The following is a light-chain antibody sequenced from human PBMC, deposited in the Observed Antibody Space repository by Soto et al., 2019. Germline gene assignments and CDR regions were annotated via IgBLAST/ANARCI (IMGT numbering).Light chain of an antibody. CDR3: QQYDSYWGT. CDR2: DVS. V-gene: IGKV1-5*01. J-gene: IGKJ1*01. Sequence: FRLTRSPSTLSASVGASFTITCRASQKVSPWLAWYQQKPGKAPNLLIYDVSSLKRGVPSRFSGSGSGTEFTLTISSLQPDDFATYYCQQYDSYWGTFGQGTKVDIK. CDR1: QKVSPW.